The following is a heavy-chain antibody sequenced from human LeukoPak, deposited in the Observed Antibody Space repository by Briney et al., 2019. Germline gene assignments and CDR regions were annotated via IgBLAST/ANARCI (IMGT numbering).Heavy chain of an antibody. V-gene: IGHV3-53*01. Sequence: PGGSLRLSCAASGFTVSSNYMSWVRQAPGKGLEWVSVIYSGGSTYYADSVKGRFTISRDNSKNTLYLQMNSLRAEDTAVYYCARETSDIVVVPAAFYFDYWGQGTLVTVSS. D-gene: IGHD2-2*01. CDR3: ARETSDIVVVPAAFYFDY. CDR2: IYSGGST. J-gene: IGHJ4*02. CDR1: GFTVSSNY.